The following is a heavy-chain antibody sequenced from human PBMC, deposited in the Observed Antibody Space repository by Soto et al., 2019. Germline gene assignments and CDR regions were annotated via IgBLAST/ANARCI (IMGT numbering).Heavy chain of an antibody. CDR1: GFILSDCA. CDR3: ARDLSWGSNWYYYMDV. J-gene: IGHJ6*03. Sequence: EVQLVESGGGLVQPGGSLRLSCATSGFILSDCAMNWVRQAPGKGLEWVSYISSSSSVIDYADPVKGRFTVSRDNARNSLYLQMNSPRAEDTAVYYCARDLSWGSNWYYYMDVWGKGTTVTVSS. CDR2: ISSSSSVI. V-gene: IGHV3-48*01. D-gene: IGHD7-27*01.